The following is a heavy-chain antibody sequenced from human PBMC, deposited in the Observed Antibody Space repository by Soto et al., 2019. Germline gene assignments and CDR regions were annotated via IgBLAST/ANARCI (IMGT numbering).Heavy chain of an antibody. CDR2: ISAYSGDT. CDR3: ARMGHYYDSSGYKTGAFDI. CDR1: GYTFTDYS. D-gene: IGHD3-22*01. J-gene: IGHJ3*02. V-gene: IGHV1-18*04. Sequence: ASVKVSCKTSGYTFTDYSIQWVRQVPGQGLEWMGWISAYSGDTNYAQKLQGRVTMTTDTSMSTAYMELRSLRSDDTAVYYCARMGHYYDSSGYKTGAFDIWGQGTMVTVSS.